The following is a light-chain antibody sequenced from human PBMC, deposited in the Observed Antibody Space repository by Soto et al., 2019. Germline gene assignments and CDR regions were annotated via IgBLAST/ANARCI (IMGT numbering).Light chain of an antibody. J-gene: IGLJ3*02. CDR3: TSYTTNSPVV. CDR1: SSDIGDYDY. Sequence: QSALTQPASVSGSPGQSITISCTGTSSDIGDYDYVSWYQQNPGKAPKLIIYNVNNRPSGVSDRFSGSKSDNTASLTISGLQPEDEADYYCTSYTTNSPVVFGGGTKLTVL. CDR2: NVN. V-gene: IGLV2-14*01.